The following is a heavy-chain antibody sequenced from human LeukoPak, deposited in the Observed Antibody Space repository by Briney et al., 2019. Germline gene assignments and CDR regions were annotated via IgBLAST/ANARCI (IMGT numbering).Heavy chain of an antibody. CDR1: GGSISSSNW. V-gene: IGHV4-4*02. D-gene: IGHD2/OR15-2a*01. Sequence: SETLSLTCAVSGGSISSSNWWSWVRQPPGKGLEWIGRVFHSGTTDYKTSLKGRVTISVDKSRNQFSLTLTSVTAADTAVYYCARLTPTTLSLYYYYMDVWGKGTTVTVSS. CDR3: ARLTPTTLSLYYYYMDV. J-gene: IGHJ6*03. CDR2: VFHSGTT.